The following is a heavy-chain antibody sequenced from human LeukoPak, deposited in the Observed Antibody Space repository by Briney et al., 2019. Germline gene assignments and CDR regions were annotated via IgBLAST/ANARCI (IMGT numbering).Heavy chain of an antibody. CDR1: GGSFSGYY. D-gene: IGHD2-15*01. Sequence: PSETLSLTCAVYGGSFSGYYWSWIRQPPGKGLEWIGEINHSGSTNYNPSLKSRVTISVDTSKNQFSLKLSSVTAADTAVYYCARYCSGGSCYRLDASDIWGQGTMVTVSS. CDR2: INHSGST. CDR3: ARYCSGGSCYRLDASDI. V-gene: IGHV4-34*01. J-gene: IGHJ3*02.